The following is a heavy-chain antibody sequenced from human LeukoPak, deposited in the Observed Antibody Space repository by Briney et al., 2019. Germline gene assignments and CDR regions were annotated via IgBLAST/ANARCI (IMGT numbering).Heavy chain of an antibody. V-gene: IGHV1-18*01. CDR1: GHTFTSYG. D-gene: IGHD3-10*01. CDR3: ARDSFLYYYGSGSYYNF. CDR2: ISAYNGNT. J-gene: IGHJ4*02. Sequence: ASVKVSCKASGHTFTSYGISWVRQAPGQGLEWMGWISAYNGNTNYAQKFQGRVTMTRDTSTSTVYMELSSLRSEDTAVYYCARDSFLYYYGSGSYYNFRGQGTLVTVSS.